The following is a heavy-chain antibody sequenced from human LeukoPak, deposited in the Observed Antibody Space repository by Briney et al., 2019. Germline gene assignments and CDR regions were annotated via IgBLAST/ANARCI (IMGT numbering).Heavy chain of an antibody. Sequence: RPGGSLRLSCAASGFTFSTYAMSWVRQAPGKGLEWVSAISGSGGNTYYADSVKGQFTISRDNSKNTLSLQMNSLRAEDTAIYYCATMIVVVNGADQDDAFDIWGQGTMVTVSS. V-gene: IGHV3-23*01. J-gene: IGHJ3*02. CDR3: ATMIVVVNGADQDDAFDI. D-gene: IGHD3-22*01. CDR1: GFTFSTYA. CDR2: ISGSGGNT.